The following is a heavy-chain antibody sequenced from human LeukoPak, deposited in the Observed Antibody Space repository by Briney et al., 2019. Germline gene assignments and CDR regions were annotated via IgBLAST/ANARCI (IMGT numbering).Heavy chain of an antibody. V-gene: IGHV1-2*06. J-gene: IGHJ4*02. Sequence: ASVKVSCKASGYTFTRYYMHWVRQAPGQGLEWMGRINPNSGGTNYAQKFQGRVTMTRDTSISTAYMELSRLRSDDTAVYYCARVRYDSSGYFYWGQGTLVTVSS. D-gene: IGHD3-22*01. CDR2: INPNSGGT. CDR3: ARVRYDSSGYFY. CDR1: GYTFTRYY.